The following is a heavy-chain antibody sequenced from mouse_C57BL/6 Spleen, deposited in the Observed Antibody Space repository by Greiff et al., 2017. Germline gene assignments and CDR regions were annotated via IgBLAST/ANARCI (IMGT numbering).Heavy chain of an antibody. CDR3: ARSYSNYLNAMDY. Sequence: DVKLVESGGGLVKPGGSLKLSCAASGFTFSSYAMSWVRQTPEKRLEWVATISDGGSYTYYPDNVTGRFTISRDNAKNNLYLQMSHLKSEDTAMYYCARSYSNYLNAMDYWGQGTSVTVSS. J-gene: IGHJ4*01. CDR2: ISDGGSYT. V-gene: IGHV5-4*03. D-gene: IGHD2-5*01. CDR1: GFTFSSYA.